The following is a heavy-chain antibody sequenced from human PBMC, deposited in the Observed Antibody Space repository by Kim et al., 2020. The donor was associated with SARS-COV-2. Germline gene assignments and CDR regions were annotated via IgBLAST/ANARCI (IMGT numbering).Heavy chain of an antibody. D-gene: IGHD5-12*01. V-gene: IGHV3-11*01. J-gene: IGHJ4*02. Sequence: GGSPRLSCAASGLSFSDSYMNWVRQAPGKGLEWLSFISTRGESIFYADSVEGRFTISLDNAKHSLYLQMNYLRDEDTAVYYCARSGNGYNAFGIWGQGVLVTVSS. CDR1: GLSFSDSY. CDR3: ARSGNGYNAFGI. CDR2: ISTRGESI.